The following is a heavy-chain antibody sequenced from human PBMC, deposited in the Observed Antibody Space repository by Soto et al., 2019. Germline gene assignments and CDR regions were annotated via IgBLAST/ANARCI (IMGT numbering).Heavy chain of an antibody. V-gene: IGHV1-8*01. D-gene: IGHD3-22*01. J-gene: IGHJ5*02. Sequence: QVQLVQSGAEVKKPGASVKVSCKASGYTFSSHDINWVRQATGQGLEWMGWMNPNSGNTGYAQKFHGIFTMTNNTSMTPAYLYLCSCRSEAMAVYYCPRGNRGRGYWFDPCGQGTLVIVSS. CDR3: PRGNRGRGYWFDP. CDR1: GYTFSSHD. CDR2: MNPNSGNT.